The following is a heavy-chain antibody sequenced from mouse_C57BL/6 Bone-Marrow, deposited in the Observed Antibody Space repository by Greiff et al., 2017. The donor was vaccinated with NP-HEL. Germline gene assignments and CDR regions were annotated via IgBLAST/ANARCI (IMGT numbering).Heavy chain of an antibody. CDR2: IDPSDSYT. CDR1: GYTFTSYW. J-gene: IGHJ4*01. Sequence: QVQLQQPGAELVMPGASVKLSCKASGYTFTSYWMHWVKQRPGQGLEWIGEIDPSDSYTNYNQKFKGKSTLTVDKSSSTAYMQLSSLTCEDSACYYCASRPQDYAVDYWGQETAVTVSS. V-gene: IGHV1-69*01. CDR3: ASRPQDYAVDY.